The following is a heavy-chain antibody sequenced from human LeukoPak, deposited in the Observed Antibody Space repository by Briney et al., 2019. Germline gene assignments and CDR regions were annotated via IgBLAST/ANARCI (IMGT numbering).Heavy chain of an antibody. CDR1: GFTFRDYT. Sequence: GGSLRLSCAASGFTFRDYTMNWVRQSPGKGLEWVSAINKGGTFIKYADSVKGRFVVSRDNAKNLLFLQMNSLRVEDTALYFCARARGYSYGSDAFDIWGQGTMVTVSS. CDR3: ARARGYSYGSDAFDI. D-gene: IGHD5-18*01. J-gene: IGHJ3*02. V-gene: IGHV3-21*01. CDR2: INKGGTFI.